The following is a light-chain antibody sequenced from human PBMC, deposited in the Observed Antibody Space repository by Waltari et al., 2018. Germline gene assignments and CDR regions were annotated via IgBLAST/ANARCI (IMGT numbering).Light chain of an antibody. V-gene: IGLV2-14*03. CDR3: SSYSSISTLV. CDR1: SSDVGGFNY. CDR2: DVT. Sequence: QSALTQPASVSGSPGQSIPISCTGTSSDVGGFNYVSWYQQPPGEAPKLLLYDVTQRPSGVSNRFSGSKSANTASLTISGLQAGDEAHYYCSSYSSISTLVFGGGTKLTVL. J-gene: IGLJ2*01.